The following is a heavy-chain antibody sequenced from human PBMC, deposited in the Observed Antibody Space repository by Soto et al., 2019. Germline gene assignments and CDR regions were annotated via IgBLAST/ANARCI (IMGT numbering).Heavy chain of an antibody. Sequence: PGGSLRLSCAASGFTFSTYYMHYVRQAPGKGLVWVSRISGDGSTTSYADSVKGRFTISRDNAKNTLYLQMNSLRAEDTAVYYCAKEVVLGAGAYDIWGQGTMVTVS. J-gene: IGHJ3*02. D-gene: IGHD2-21*01. V-gene: IGHV3-74*01. CDR2: ISGDGSTT. CDR3: AKEVVLGAGAYDI. CDR1: GFTFSTYY.